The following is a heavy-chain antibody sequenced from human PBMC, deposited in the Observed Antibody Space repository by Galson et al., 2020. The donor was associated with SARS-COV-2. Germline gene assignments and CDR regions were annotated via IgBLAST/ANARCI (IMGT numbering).Heavy chain of an antibody. J-gene: IGHJ4*02. CDR3: ARDSYSSSSFDY. D-gene: IGHD6-6*01. Sequence: ETLSLTCTVSGGSISSSSYYWGWIRQPPGKGLEWIGSIYYSGSTYYNPSLKSRVTISVDTSKNQFSLKLSSVTAADTAVYYCARDSYSSSSFDYWGQGTLVTVSS. CDR1: GGSISSSSYY. V-gene: IGHV4-39*07. CDR2: IYYSGST.